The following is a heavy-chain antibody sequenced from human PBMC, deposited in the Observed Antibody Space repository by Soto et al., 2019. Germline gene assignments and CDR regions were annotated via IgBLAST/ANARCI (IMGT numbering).Heavy chain of an antibody. CDR3: ARSRFLYRACEYLQH. J-gene: IGHJ1*01. CDR2: FSSSSSTI. Sequence: EVQLVESGGGLVQPGGSLRLSCAASGFTFSSYSMNWVRQAPGKGPEWVSYFSSSSSTIYYADSVKGRFTISRDNAKYSLYLQVNSRPAEDQALYHGARSRFLYRACEYLQHWGQGTLVTVSS. CDR1: GFTFSSYS. V-gene: IGHV3-48*01. D-gene: IGHD2-2*01.